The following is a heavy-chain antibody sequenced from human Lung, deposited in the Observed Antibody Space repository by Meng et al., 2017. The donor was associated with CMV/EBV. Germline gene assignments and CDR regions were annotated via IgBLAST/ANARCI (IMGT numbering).Heavy chain of an antibody. CDR2: VYYSGKT. CDR1: GGSISSTSYF. CDR3: VRDLGRRVTSYFDR. D-gene: IGHD3-10*01. V-gene: IGHV4-39*07. Sequence: SGGSISSTSYFGGWIRQPPGRGPEWSGSVYYSGKTYNNPSLKSRLTISIDTSKNQFSLKLSSVTAADTAFYYCVRDLGRRVTSYFDRWGQGILVTVSS. J-gene: IGHJ4*02.